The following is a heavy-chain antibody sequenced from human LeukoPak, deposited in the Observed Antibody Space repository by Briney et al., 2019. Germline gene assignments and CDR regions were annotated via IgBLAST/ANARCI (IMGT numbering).Heavy chain of an antibody. D-gene: IGHD1-26*01. CDR1: GFTFSKYW. CDR3: ARGRYYAGDY. Sequence: GGSLRLSCVASGFTFSKYWMTWVRQAPGKGLVWVSRINSDGSSTTYADSVKGRFTMSRDNAKNTLYLQMNSLRTEDTAVYYCARGRYYAGDYWGQGTLVTVSS. V-gene: IGHV3-74*01. J-gene: IGHJ4*02. CDR2: INSDGSST.